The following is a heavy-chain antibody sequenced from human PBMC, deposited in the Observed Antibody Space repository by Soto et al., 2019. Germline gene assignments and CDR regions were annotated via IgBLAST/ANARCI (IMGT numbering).Heavy chain of an antibody. D-gene: IGHD6-19*01. CDR2: ITWDGGST. CDR1: GFSFDDYT. Sequence: LRLSCAASGFSFDDYTMHWVRQGPGKGLEWISLITWDGGSTYYADSVKGRFTISRDNSKNSLYLQMNSLRTEDTALYYCAKDINSSGWYSLDYWGQGTLVTVSS. J-gene: IGHJ4*02. CDR3: AKDINSSGWYSLDY. V-gene: IGHV3-43*01.